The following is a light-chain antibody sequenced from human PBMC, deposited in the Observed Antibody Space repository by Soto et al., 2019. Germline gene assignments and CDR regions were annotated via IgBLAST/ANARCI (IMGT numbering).Light chain of an antibody. Sequence: EIVLTQSPATLSLSPGERATLSCRASQSVSSYLAWYQQKPGQAPRLLIYDASNRATGIPARFSGSGSGTDFTLTISSLEPEDFAIYYCQQRRSTWLTFGGGTKVEIK. V-gene: IGKV3-11*01. CDR1: QSVSSY. CDR2: DAS. J-gene: IGKJ4*01. CDR3: QQRRSTWLT.